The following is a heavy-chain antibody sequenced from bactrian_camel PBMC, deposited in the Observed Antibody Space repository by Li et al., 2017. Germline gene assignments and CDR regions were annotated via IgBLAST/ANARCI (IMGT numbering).Heavy chain of an antibody. CDR3: AAPAACVVARLPNFGN. V-gene: IGHV3S40*01. CDR2: NNNGDSST. CDR1: GFTFSSYA. D-gene: IGHD2*01. Sequence: DVQLVESGGGLVQPGGSLRLSCAASGFTFSSYAMTWVRQAPGKGLEWVSQFNNNGDSSTYYADSVKGRFTISQDATKDTVHLQMTRLRPEDTAMYFCAAPAACVVARLPNFGNWGQGTQVTVS. J-gene: IGHJ6*01.